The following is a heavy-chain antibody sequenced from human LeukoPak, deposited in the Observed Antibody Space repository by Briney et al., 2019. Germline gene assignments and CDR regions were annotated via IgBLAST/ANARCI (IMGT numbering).Heavy chain of an antibody. V-gene: IGHV4-59*12. J-gene: IGHJ5*02. Sequence: PSETLSLTCTVSGGSISSYYWSWIRQPPGKGLEWIGYIYYSGSTNYNPSLKSRVTISVDASKNQFSLKVTSVTAADTAVYYCARERSMVRGISWFDPWGQGTLVTVSS. CDR1: GGSISSYY. CDR3: ARERSMVRGISWFDP. CDR2: IYYSGST. D-gene: IGHD3-10*01.